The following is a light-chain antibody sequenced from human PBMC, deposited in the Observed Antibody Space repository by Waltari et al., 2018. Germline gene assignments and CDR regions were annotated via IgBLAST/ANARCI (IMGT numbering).Light chain of an antibody. J-gene: IGKJ5*01. CDR1: QTVGTS. V-gene: IGKV3-15*01. CDR3: QQYHTWPPIT. Sequence: ERVMTQSPVTLSVSPGGSATLSCRASQTVGTSSAWYQQKAGQAPRLLIHGASTSATDIPARFSGSGTGTEFTLTISSLQPEDSAVYFCQQYHTWPPITFGQGTRLEI. CDR2: GAS.